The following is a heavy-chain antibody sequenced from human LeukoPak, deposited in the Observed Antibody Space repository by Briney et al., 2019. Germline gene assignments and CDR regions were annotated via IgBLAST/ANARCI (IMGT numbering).Heavy chain of an antibody. CDR1: GYTFTNYG. Sequence: ASVKVSCKASGYTFTNYGISWVRQAPGQGLEWMGWISGYNGHTNYAQKLQGRVTMTTDTSTSTAYMELRSLRSEDTAVYYCALIVVFEDEHHFDYWGQGTLVTVSS. CDR2: ISGYNGHT. CDR3: ALIVVFEDEHHFDY. D-gene: IGHD3-22*01. V-gene: IGHV1-18*01. J-gene: IGHJ4*02.